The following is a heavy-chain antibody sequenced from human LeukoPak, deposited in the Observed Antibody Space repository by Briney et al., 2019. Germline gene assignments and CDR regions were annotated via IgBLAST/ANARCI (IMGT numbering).Heavy chain of an antibody. V-gene: IGHV3-11*01. D-gene: IGHD2-21*02. Sequence: GGPLRLSCAASGFTFRDSYMSWIRQAPGKGREWVSYISSSGSTIYYADSVKGRFTISRDNAKNSLYLQMNSLRAEDTAVYYCARDEEVVTAAYYYYGMDVWGQGTTVTVSS. CDR3: ARDEEVVTAAYYYYGMDV. J-gene: IGHJ6*02. CDR2: ISSSGSTI. CDR1: GFTFRDSY.